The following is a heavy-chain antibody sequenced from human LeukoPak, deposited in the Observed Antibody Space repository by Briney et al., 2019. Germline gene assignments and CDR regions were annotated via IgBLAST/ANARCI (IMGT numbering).Heavy chain of an antibody. J-gene: IGHJ4*02. CDR3: ARVYRGADY. V-gene: IGHV3-48*03. CDR1: GFTFSSYE. D-gene: IGHD3-16*02. Sequence: QSGGSLRLSCAASGFTFSSYEMNWVRQAPGKGLEWVSYISSSGSTIYYADSVKGRLTISRDNAKNSLYLQMNSLRAEDTAVYYCARVYRGADYWGQGTLVTVSS. CDR2: ISSSGSTI.